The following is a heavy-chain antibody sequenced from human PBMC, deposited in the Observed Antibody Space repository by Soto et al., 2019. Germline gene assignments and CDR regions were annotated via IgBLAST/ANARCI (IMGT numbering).Heavy chain of an antibody. CDR3: ARYYYYDSSGTPDY. D-gene: IGHD3-22*01. V-gene: IGHV3-30*03. J-gene: IGHJ4*02. Sequence: QVQLVESGGGVVQPGRSLRLSCAASGFTFSTYGMHWVRQAPGKGLKWVAFISYDESNKYYADSVKGRFTISRDISRNTLYLQMNSLRAEDTAVYYCARYYYYDSSGTPDYWGQGTLVTVSS. CDR2: ISYDESNK. CDR1: GFTFSTYG.